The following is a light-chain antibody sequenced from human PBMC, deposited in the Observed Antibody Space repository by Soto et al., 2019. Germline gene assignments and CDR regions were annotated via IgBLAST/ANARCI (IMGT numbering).Light chain of an antibody. CDR2: EVS. Sequence: QSALAQPASMSGSPGQSITISCTGTSSDVGAYNYVSWYQQHPGKAPKLIIYEVSHRPSGVSNRFSGSKSGNTASLTISGLQSEDEADYCCSSYTSSTTLVFGGGTKLTVL. V-gene: IGLV2-14*01. J-gene: IGLJ2*01. CDR3: SSYTSSTTLV. CDR1: SSDVGAYNY.